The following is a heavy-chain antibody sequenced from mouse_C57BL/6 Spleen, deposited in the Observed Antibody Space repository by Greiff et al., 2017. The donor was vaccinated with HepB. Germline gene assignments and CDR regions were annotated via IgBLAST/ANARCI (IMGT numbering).Heavy chain of an antibody. CDR3: ARGIYDGYYDAMDY. D-gene: IGHD2-3*01. J-gene: IGHJ4*01. CDR1: GYTFTDYN. Sequence: SGPELVKPGASVKIPCKASGYTFTDYNMDWVKQSHGKSLEWIGDINPNNGGTIYNQKFKGKATLTVDKSSSTAYMELRSLTSEDTAVYYCARGIYDGYYDAMDYWGQGTSVTVSS. CDR2: INPNNGGT. V-gene: IGHV1-18*01.